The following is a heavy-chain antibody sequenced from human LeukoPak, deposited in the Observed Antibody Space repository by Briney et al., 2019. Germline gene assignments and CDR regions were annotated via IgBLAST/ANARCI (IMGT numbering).Heavy chain of an antibody. V-gene: IGHV3-30*18. Sequence: QPVRSPRPSSAASAFTLTNHAIHWVRRPPAKGLERVAVISYDGTTQYSAVAVKVRFTISRDNSKTTLYLNMTSLTVEATAVYYCAEGREAVALRGIDYWGQGTLVTVSS. J-gene: IGHJ4*02. CDR1: AFTLTNHA. D-gene: IGHD6-19*01. CDR2: ISYDGTTQ. CDR3: AEGREAVALRGIDY.